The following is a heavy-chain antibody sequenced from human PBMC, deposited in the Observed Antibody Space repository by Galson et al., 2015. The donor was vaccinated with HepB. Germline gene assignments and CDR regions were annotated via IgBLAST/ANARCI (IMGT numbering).Heavy chain of an antibody. CDR2: IYYTGNT. CDR1: GASISSSLYY. Sequence: ETLSLTCTVSGASISSSLYYWVWVRQPPEKGLEWIGSIYYTGNTYYKSSLKSRVTISADMSKNQFSLKVNSVNAADTAVYYCARAAGDSSTYANDYWGQGALVTVSS. J-gene: IGHJ4*02. CDR3: ARAAGDSSTYANDY. D-gene: IGHD5-18*01. V-gene: IGHV4-39*07.